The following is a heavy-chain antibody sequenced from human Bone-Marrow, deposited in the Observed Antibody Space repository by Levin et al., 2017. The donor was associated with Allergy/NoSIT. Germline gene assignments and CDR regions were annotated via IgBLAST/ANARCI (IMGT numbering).Heavy chain of an antibody. CDR1: GGSISSGGYY. J-gene: IGHJ4*02. Sequence: SQTLSLTCTVSGGSISSGGYYWSWIRQHPGKGLEWIGYIYYSGSTYYNPSLKSRVTISVDTSKNQFSLKLSSVTAADTAVYYCARGAQYCSGGSCYFSQFDYWGQGTLVTVSS. CDR2: IYYSGST. V-gene: IGHV4-31*03. D-gene: IGHD2-15*01. CDR3: ARGAQYCSGGSCYFSQFDY.